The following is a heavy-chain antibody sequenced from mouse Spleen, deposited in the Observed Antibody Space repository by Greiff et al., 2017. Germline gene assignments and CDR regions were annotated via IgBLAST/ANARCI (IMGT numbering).Heavy chain of an antibody. CDR1: GYTFTDYY. J-gene: IGHJ2*01. V-gene: IGHV1-76*01. D-gene: IGHD2-4*01. CDR2: IYPGSGNT. Sequence: VQLQESGAELVRPGASVKLSCKASGYTFTDYYINWVKQRPGQGLEWIARIYPGSGNTYYNEKFKGKATLTAEKSSSTAYMQLSSLTSEDSAVYFCASDYDALYFDYWGQGTTLTVSS. CDR3: ASDYDALYFDY.